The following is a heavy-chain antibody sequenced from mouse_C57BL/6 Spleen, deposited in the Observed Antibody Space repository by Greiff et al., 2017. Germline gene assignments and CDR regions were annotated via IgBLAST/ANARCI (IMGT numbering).Heavy chain of an antibody. J-gene: IGHJ2*01. CDR3: ASHYGSSYGYFDY. V-gene: IGHV5-17*01. Sequence: EVKVVESGGGLVKPGGSLKLSCAASGFTFSDYGMHWVRQAPEKGLEWVAYISSGSSTIYYADTVKGRFTFSRDNAKNTLFLQMTSLRSEDTAMYYCASHYGSSYGYFDYWGQGTTLTVSS. CDR1: GFTFSDYG. CDR2: ISSGSSTI. D-gene: IGHD1-1*01.